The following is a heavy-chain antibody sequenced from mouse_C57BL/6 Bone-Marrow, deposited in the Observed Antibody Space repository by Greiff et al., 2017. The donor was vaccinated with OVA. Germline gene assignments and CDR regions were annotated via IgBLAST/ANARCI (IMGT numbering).Heavy chain of an antibody. D-gene: IGHD1-1*01. Sequence: QVQLQQPGAELVRPGTSVKLSCKASGYTFTSYWMHWVKQRPGQGLEWIGVIDPSDSYTNYNQKFKGKATLTVDTSSSTAYMQLRSLTSEDSAVYYCERRRRTVVATNDYWGQGTTLTVSS. CDR1: GYTFTSYW. V-gene: IGHV1-59*01. CDR2: IDPSDSYT. CDR3: ERRRRTVVATNDY. J-gene: IGHJ2*01.